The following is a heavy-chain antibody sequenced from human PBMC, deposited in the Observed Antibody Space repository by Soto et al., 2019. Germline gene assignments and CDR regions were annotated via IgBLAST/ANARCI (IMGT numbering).Heavy chain of an antibody. V-gene: IGHV3-23*01. CDR1: GFTFSSYA. Sequence: EVQLLESGGGLVQPGGSLRLSCAASGFTFSSYAMSWVRQAPGKGLEWVSAISGSGGSTYYADSVKGRFTISRDNSKNPPYPPNDHLGTEGPAVKYCSKVGVFVVVPAALVAWGQGTLVTVSS. J-gene: IGHJ5*02. CDR3: SKVGVFVVVPAALVA. D-gene: IGHD2-2*01. CDR2: ISGSGGST.